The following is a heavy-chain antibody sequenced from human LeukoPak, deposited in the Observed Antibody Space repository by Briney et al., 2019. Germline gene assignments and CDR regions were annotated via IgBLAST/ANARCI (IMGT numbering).Heavy chain of an antibody. Sequence: ASVKVSCKASGYTFGSHGISWVRQAPGQGLECMGWISDYNGNTKYVQKFQGRVTMTTDTSTNTAYMELRSLRSDDTAVYFCARLGYGDYYLGDWGQGTLVTVSS. D-gene: IGHD4-17*01. J-gene: IGHJ4*02. CDR1: GYTFGSHG. V-gene: IGHV1-18*01. CDR3: ARLGYGDYYLGD. CDR2: ISDYNGNT.